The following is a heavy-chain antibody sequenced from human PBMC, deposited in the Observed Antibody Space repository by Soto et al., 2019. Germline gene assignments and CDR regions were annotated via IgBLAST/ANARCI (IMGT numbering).Heavy chain of an antibody. Sequence: QVQLQESGPGLVKPSETLSLTCTVSGGSISRYYWNWIRQPPGKGLEWIGYIYYMGSTNYNPSLKSRVTISVDTSKNQFSLKLSSVTAADTAVYSCARDQGSGSYYGWFDPWGQGTLVTVSS. D-gene: IGHD3-10*01. CDR2: IYYMGST. J-gene: IGHJ5*02. CDR1: GGSISRYY. V-gene: IGHV4-59*01. CDR3: ARDQGSGSYYGWFDP.